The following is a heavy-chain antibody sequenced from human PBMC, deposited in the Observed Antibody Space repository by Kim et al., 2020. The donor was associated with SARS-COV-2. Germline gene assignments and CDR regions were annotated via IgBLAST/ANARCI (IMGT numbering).Heavy chain of an antibody. D-gene: IGHD6-19*01. CDR3: AKVSGWYYYYYGMDV. Sequence: GGSLRLSCAASGFTFSSYAMSRVRQAPGKGLEWVSAISGSGGSTYYADSVKGRFTISRDNSKNTLYLQMNSLRAEDTAVYYCAKVSGWYYYYYGMDVWGQGTTVTVSS. CDR2: ISGSGGST. V-gene: IGHV3-23*01. CDR1: GFTFSSYA. J-gene: IGHJ6*02.